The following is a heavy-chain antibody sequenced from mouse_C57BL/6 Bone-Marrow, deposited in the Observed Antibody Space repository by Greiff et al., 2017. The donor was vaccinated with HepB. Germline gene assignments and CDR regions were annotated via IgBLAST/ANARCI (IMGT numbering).Heavy chain of an antibody. CDR3: ARDWGPYYDYDGYAMDY. CDR1: GFTFSDYY. CDR2: INYDGSST. V-gene: IGHV5-16*01. Sequence: DVQLVESEGGLVQPGSSMKLSCTASGFTFSDYYMAWVRQVPEKGLEWVANINYDGSSTYYLDSLKSRFIISRDNAKNILYLQMSSLKSEDTATYYCARDWGPYYDYDGYAMDYWGQGTSVTVSS. J-gene: IGHJ4*01. D-gene: IGHD2-4*01.